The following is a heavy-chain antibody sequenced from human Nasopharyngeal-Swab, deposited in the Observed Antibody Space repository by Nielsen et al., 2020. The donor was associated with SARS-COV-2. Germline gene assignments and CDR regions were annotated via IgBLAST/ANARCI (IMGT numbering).Heavy chain of an antibody. V-gene: IGHV3-48*02. Sequence: GESLKISCAASGFTFSNYSMNWVRQAPGKGLEWVSYISSSSSTIYYADSVKGRFTISRDNAKNSLYLQMNSLRDEDTAVYYCASGVRHDYGDYDGGMDVWGQGTTVTVSS. J-gene: IGHJ6*02. CDR2: ISSSSSTI. CDR3: ASGVRHDYGDYDGGMDV. CDR1: GFTFSNYS. D-gene: IGHD4-17*01.